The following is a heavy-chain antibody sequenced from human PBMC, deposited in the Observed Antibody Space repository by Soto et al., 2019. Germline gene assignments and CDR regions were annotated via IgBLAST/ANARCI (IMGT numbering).Heavy chain of an antibody. CDR2: IIPIFGTT. D-gene: IGHD6-13*01. J-gene: IGHJ4*02. CDR1: GGTFSSYV. CDR3: ARGEIGAAGPPFDY. V-gene: IGHV1-69*06. Sequence: SVKVSCKASGGTFSSYVISWVRQAPGQGLEWMGGIIPIFGTTYYTQKFQGRVTITADTSTSTAYMEVSSLRSEDTAVFYCARGEIGAAGPPFDYWGQGTLVTVSS.